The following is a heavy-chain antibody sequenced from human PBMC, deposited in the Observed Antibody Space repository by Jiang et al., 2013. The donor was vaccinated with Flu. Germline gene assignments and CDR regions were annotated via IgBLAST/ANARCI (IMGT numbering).Heavy chain of an antibody. CDR3: ARGAITLRVIDAFDI. Sequence: QTLSLTCAISGDSVSSNRAAWNWIRQSPSRGLEWLGRTYHRRSRWYTDYAVSVKGRLSINADTSKNQFSLQLNSVTPEDTAVYYCARGAITLRVIDAFDIWGQGVRVTVSS. D-gene: IGHD3-22*01. J-gene: IGHJ3*02. CDR1: GDSVSSNRAA. CDR2: TYHRRSRWYT. V-gene: IGHV6-1*01.